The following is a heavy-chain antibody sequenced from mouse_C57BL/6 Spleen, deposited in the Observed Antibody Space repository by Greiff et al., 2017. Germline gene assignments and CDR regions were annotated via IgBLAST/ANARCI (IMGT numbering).Heavy chain of an antibody. D-gene: IGHD2-3*01. CDR1: GFTFSSYA. V-gene: IGHV5-4*01. J-gene: IGHJ2*01. CDR2: ISDGCSYI. CDR3: ARGPYDGYPGY. Sequence: EVQGVESGGGLVKPGGSLKLSCAASGFTFSSYAMSWVRQTPEKRLEWVATISDGCSYIYYPDNVKGRFTFSRDNAKNIRYLQMNHLEAEYRAMYYCARGPYDGYPGYWGQGTTLTGSS.